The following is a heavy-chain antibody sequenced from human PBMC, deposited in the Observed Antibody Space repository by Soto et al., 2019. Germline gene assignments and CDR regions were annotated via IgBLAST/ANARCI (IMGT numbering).Heavy chain of an antibody. CDR3: ARLGVVAATSAYDY. V-gene: IGHV4-59*08. CDR1: GGSISSYY. J-gene: IGHJ4*02. Sequence: SETLSLTCTVSGGSISSYYWSWIRQPPGKGLEWIGYIYYSGSTNYNPSLKSRVTISVDTSKNQFSLKLSSVTAADMAVYYCARLGVVAATSAYDYWGQGTLVTVSS. CDR2: IYYSGST. D-gene: IGHD2-15*01.